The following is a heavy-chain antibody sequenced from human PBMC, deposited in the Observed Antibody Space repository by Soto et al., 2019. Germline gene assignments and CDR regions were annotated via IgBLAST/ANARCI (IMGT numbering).Heavy chain of an antibody. Sequence: GGSLRLSCAASGFTFDDYAMHWVRQAPGKGLEWVSGISWNSGSIGYADSVKGRFTISRDNAKNSLYLQMNSLRAEDTALYYCAKDISQSIVVVPAATNPYYYYYYGMDVWGQGTTVTAP. CDR3: AKDISQSIVVVPAATNPYYYYYYGMDV. J-gene: IGHJ6*02. CDR2: ISWNSGSI. CDR1: GFTFDDYA. D-gene: IGHD2-2*01. V-gene: IGHV3-9*01.